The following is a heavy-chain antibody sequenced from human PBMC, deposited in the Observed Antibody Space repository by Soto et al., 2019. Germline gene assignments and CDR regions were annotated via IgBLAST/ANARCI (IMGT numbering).Heavy chain of an antibody. Sequence: PGGSLRLSCAASGFTFSSYGMHWVRQAPGKGLEWVAVIWYDGSNKYYADSVKGRFTISRDNSKNTLYLQMNSLRAEDTAVYYCASLLSGWGYRMDVWGQGTTVTVSS. CDR2: IWYDGSNK. V-gene: IGHV3-33*01. J-gene: IGHJ6*02. CDR1: GFTFSSYG. CDR3: ASLLSGWGYRMDV. D-gene: IGHD6-19*01.